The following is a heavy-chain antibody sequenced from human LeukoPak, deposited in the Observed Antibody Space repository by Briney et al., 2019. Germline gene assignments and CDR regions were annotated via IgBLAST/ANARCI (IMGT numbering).Heavy chain of an antibody. V-gene: IGHV3-7*01. J-gene: IGHJ6*03. CDR1: GFTFSNYW. D-gene: IGHD3-16*01. Sequence: KPGGSLRLSCAASGFTFSNYWMSWFRQAPGKGLEWLANINQDGSEIYYVDSVKGRFTMSRDNTKKSVFLQMDSLRVEDTAVYYCARIGATSRSLDYYFYYMDVWGKGTTVTVSS. CDR3: ARIGATSRSLDYYFYYMDV. CDR2: INQDGSEI.